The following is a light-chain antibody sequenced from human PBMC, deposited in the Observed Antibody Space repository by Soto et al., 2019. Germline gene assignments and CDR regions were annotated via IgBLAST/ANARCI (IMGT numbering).Light chain of an antibody. J-gene: IGLJ3*02. CDR3: NSYTSSSTWV. CDR1: SSDVGGYNY. Sequence: QSALTQPASVSGSPGQSITISCTGTSSDVGGYNYVSWYQQHPRKAPKLMIYEVSNRPSGVSNRFSGSKSGNTASLTISGLQAEDEADYYCNSYTSSSTWVFGGGTKLTVL. V-gene: IGLV2-14*01. CDR2: EVS.